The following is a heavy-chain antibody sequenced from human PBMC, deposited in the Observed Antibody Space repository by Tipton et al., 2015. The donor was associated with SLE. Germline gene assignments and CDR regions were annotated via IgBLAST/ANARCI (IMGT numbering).Heavy chain of an antibody. CDR3: ARGEPYSSFTG. D-gene: IGHD6-13*01. V-gene: IGHV4-34*01. CDR2: INHSGST. Sequence: LSLTCAVYGVSFSGYYWSWIRQPPGKGLEWIGEINHSGSTNYNPSLKSRVTISVDTSKNQFSLKLNSVTAADTAVYYCARGEPYSSFTGWGQGTLVTVSS. J-gene: IGHJ4*02. CDR1: GVSFSGYY.